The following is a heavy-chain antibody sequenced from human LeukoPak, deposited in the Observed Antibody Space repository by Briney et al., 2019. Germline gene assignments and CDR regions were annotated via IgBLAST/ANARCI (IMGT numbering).Heavy chain of an antibody. CDR2: IKQDGSEK. CDR3: ARDIGYSYGYEVNWFDP. V-gene: IGHV3-7*01. D-gene: IGHD5-18*01. CDR1: GFTFSSYW. Sequence: PGGSLRLSCAASGFTFSSYWMSWVRQAPGQGLEWVANIKQDGSEKYYVDSVKGRFTISRDNAKNSLYLQMNSLRAEDTAVYYCARDIGYSYGYEVNWFDPWGQGTLVTDSS. J-gene: IGHJ5*02.